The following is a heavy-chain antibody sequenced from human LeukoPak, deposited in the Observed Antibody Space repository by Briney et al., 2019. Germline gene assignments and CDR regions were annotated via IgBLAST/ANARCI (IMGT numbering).Heavy chain of an antibody. CDR2: MNPNSGNT. J-gene: IGHJ4*02. CDR1: GYTFTSYD. V-gene: IGHV1-8*01. CDR3: ARIAAAGNRRLNY. Sequence: ASVKVSCKASGYTFTSYDINWVRQATGQGLEWMGWMNPNSGNTGYAQKFQGRITMTRNTSISTAYMELSSLTSEDTAVYYCARIAAAGNRRLNYWGQGTLLTVSS. D-gene: IGHD6-13*01.